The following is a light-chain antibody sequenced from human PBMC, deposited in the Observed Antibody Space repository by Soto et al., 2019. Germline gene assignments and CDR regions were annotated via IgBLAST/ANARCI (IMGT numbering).Light chain of an antibody. V-gene: IGKV3-15*01. J-gene: IGKJ4*01. CDR3: QQYSNGPVT. Sequence: EIALTQSPATLSVSPGERVTLSCRASQSVGSQLAWYQQKPGHAPRLFIYDASTRATDIPARFSGSGSGTDFTLTISSLQSEDSAVCSCQQYSNGPVTSGGGTKGEL. CDR1: QSVGSQ. CDR2: DAS.